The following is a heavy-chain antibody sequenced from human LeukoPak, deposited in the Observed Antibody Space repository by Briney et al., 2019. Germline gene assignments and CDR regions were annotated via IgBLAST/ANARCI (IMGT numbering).Heavy chain of an antibody. J-gene: IGHJ4*02. CDR2: IYHSGST. CDR1: GYSISSGYY. Sequence: SETLSLTCTVSGYSISSGYYWGWIRQPPGKGLEWIGSIYHSGSTYYNPSLKSRVTISVDTSKNQFSLKLSSVTAADTAVYYCARAIAARLFDYWGQGTLVTVSS. D-gene: IGHD6-6*01. V-gene: IGHV4-38-2*02. CDR3: ARAIAARLFDY.